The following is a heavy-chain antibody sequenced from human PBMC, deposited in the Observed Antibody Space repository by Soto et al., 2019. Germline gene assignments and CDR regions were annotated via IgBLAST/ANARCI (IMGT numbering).Heavy chain of an antibody. V-gene: IGHV4-59*08. CDR2: IYYSGST. CDR1: GGSISSYY. J-gene: IGHJ4*02. CDR3: ARGVTSGWLIDY. Sequence: PSETLSLTCTVSGGSISSYYWNWMRQPPGKGLEWIGYIYYSGSTNYNPSLKSRVTISVDTSKNQFSLKLSSVTAADTAVYYCARGVTSGWLIDYWGQGTLVTVSS. D-gene: IGHD6-19*01.